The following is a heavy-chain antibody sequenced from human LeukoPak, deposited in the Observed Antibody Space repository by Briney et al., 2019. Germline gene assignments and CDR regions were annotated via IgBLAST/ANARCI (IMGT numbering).Heavy chain of an antibody. J-gene: IGHJ4*02. Sequence: SETLSLTCAVYGGSFSGYYWSWIRQPPGKGLEWIGEINHSGSTNYNPSLKSRVTISVDTSKNQFSLKLSSVTAADTAVYYCAGDDSYWGQGTLVTVSS. CDR1: GGSFSGYY. CDR2: INHSGST. D-gene: IGHD3-16*01. CDR3: AGDDSY. V-gene: IGHV4-34*01.